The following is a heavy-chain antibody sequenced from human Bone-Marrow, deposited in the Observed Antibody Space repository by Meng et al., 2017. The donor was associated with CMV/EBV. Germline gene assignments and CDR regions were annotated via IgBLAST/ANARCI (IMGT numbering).Heavy chain of an antibody. CDR2: ISYDGKIK. CDR1: DFVFGSFA. J-gene: IGHJ4*02. Sequence: LSLTCAASDFVFGSFAIHWVRQAPGKGLEWVSVISYDGKIKDYADSVRGRFTISRDNSKNTMYLQMNSLRVEDTALYYCARSTWGVLEWAALDYWGQGTLVTVSS. D-gene: IGHD3-3*01. V-gene: IGHV3-30*04. CDR3: ARSTWGVLEWAALDY.